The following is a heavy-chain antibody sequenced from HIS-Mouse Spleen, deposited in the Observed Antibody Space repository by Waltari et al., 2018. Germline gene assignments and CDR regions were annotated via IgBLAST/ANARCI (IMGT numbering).Heavy chain of an antibody. J-gene: IGHJ4*02. V-gene: IGHV3-53*01. CDR2: IYSGGST. CDR3: ASGTGKQLDY. Sequence: GGGLIQAGGSVRLSCAASGFTVSSNYMSWVRQAPGKGLEWVSVIYSGGSTYYADSVKCRFTISRDNSKNTLYLQMNSLRAEDTAVYNCASGTGKQLDYWGQGTLVTVSS. CDR1: GFTVSSNY. D-gene: IGHD1-1*01.